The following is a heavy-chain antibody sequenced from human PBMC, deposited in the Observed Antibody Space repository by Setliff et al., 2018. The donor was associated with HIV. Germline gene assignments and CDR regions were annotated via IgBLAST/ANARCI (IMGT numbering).Heavy chain of an antibody. V-gene: IGHV1-18*01. CDR1: GYTLTAYG. CDR3: ARGGDPPYYFLVMDV. J-gene: IGHJ6*02. D-gene: IGHD1-26*01. CDR2: FTSYNNQA. Sequence: ASVKVSCKISGYTLTAYGLNWVRQAPGQGPEWMGWFTSYNNQAEYAPKFQGRVTMTIDTSTSTAYMELRNLKYDDTAVYYCARGGDPPYYFLVMDVWGQGTTVTVSS.